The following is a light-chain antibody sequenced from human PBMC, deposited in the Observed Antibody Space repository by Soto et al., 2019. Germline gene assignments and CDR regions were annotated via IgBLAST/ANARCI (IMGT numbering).Light chain of an antibody. CDR2: DNS. J-gene: IGLJ1*01. CDR3: GTWDSSLSIVV. Sequence: QSVLTQPPSVSAAPGQKVTISCSGSKSNIGNNFVSWYKHLPGTAPKLVIYDNSHRPSWIPDRFSGSKSGTSATLGITGLQTGDDADYYCGTWDSSLSIVVFGTGTKLTVL. CDR1: KSNIGNNF. V-gene: IGLV1-51*01.